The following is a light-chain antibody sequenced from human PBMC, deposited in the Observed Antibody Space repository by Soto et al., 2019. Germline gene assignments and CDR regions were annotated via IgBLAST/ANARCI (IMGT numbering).Light chain of an antibody. CDR1: QSVLYSSNNKNY. Sequence: DIVMTQSPDSLAVSLGERATINCKSSQSVLYSSNNKNYLAWYQHKPGQPPKLLIYWAYTRESGVPDRFSGSGSGTDFTLTISSLQAEYVAGYYCQQYYSTPRTFGQGTKVEIK. CDR2: WAY. CDR3: QQYYSTPRT. V-gene: IGKV4-1*01. J-gene: IGKJ1*01.